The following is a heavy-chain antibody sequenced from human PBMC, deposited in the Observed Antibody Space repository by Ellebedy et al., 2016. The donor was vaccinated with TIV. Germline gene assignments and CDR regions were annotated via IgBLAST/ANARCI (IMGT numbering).Heavy chain of an antibody. CDR2: IYYSGST. Sequence: SETLSLXXNVSGGYLRTYYWSWIRQSPGKGLEWIGYIYYSGSTGYNPSLKSRVTISVDTSKNQVSLKLRSVTAADTALYYCASLPYDFWSGYYPDYWGQGTLVTVSS. CDR1: GGYLRTYY. D-gene: IGHD3-3*01. V-gene: IGHV4-59*01. J-gene: IGHJ4*02. CDR3: ASLPYDFWSGYYPDY.